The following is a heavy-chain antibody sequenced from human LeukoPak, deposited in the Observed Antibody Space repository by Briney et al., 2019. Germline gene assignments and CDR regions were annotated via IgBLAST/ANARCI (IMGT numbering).Heavy chain of an antibody. D-gene: IGHD6-19*01. J-gene: IGHJ4*02. CDR2: IYYSGST. CDR3: AGDRGSGWYEFNY. Sequence: SETLSLTCTVSGVSISSYYWSWIRQPPGKGLEWIGYIYYSGSTNYNPSLKSRVTISVDTSKNQFSLKLSSVTAADTAVYYCAGDRGSGWYEFNYWGQGTLVTVSS. CDR1: GVSISSYY. V-gene: IGHV4-59*01.